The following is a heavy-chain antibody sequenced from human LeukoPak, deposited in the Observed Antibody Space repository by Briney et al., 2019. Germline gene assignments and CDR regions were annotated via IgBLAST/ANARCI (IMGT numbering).Heavy chain of an antibody. D-gene: IGHD6-19*01. J-gene: IGHJ4*02. Sequence: GGSLRLSCAASGLTFSSYAMSWVRQAPGKGLEWVSAISGSGGSTYYADSVKGRFTISRDNSKNTLYLQMNSLRAEDTAVYYCAKLPTSGYSSGWTRYFDYWGQGTLVTVSS. CDR3: AKLPTSGYSSGWTRYFDY. V-gene: IGHV3-23*01. CDR2: ISGSGGST. CDR1: GLTFSSYA.